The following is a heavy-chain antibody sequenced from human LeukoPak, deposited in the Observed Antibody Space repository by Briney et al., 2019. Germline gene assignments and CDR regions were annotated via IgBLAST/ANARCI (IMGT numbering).Heavy chain of an antibody. V-gene: IGHV3-7*01. Sequence: GGSLRLSCAASGFTFSSYWMSWVRQAPGKGLAWVANIKQDGSEKYYVDSVKGRFTISRDNAKNSLYLQMNSLRAEDTAVYYCARDLGIDYYYYMDVWGKGTTVTVSS. CDR2: IKQDGSEK. CDR3: ARDLGIDYYYYMDV. J-gene: IGHJ6*03. D-gene: IGHD1-26*01. CDR1: GFTFSSYW.